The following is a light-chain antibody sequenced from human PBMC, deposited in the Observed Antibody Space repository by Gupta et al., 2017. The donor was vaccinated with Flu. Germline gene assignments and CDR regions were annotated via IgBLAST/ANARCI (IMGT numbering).Light chain of an antibody. CDR1: QDINKH. CDR3: QQFNNIPLA. J-gene: IGKJ4*01. Sequence: DIQMTHSPSSLSASVGDRVTITCQASQDINKHLNWYQQKPGKAPKLLIYDASNLETGVPSRFSGSGSGTDFTFTISSLQPEDIATYYCQQFNNIPLAFGGGTKVEIK. V-gene: IGKV1-33*01. CDR2: DAS.